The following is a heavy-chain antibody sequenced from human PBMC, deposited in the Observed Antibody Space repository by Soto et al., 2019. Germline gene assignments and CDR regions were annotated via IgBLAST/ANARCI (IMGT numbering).Heavy chain of an antibody. CDR1: GYTFTSYY. V-gene: IGHV1-46*01. CDR2: INPSGGST. CDR3: ARDTVTTAFDY. J-gene: IGHJ4*02. D-gene: IGHD4-4*01. Sequence: ASVKVSCKASGYTFTSYYMHCVRQAPGQGLEWMGIINPSGGSTSYAQKFQGRVTMTRDTSTSTVYMELSSLRSEDTAVYYCARDTVTTAFDYWGQGTLVTVSS.